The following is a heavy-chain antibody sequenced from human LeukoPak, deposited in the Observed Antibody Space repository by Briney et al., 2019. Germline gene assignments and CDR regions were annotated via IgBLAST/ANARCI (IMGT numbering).Heavy chain of an antibody. Sequence: SETLSLTCAVYGGSFSGYYWSWIRQPPGKGLEWIGEINHSGSTNYNPSLKSRVTISVDTSKNQFSLKLSSVTAADTAVYYCVRRFWWFDPWGQGTLVTVSS. CDR2: INHSGST. CDR1: GGSFSGYY. D-gene: IGHD3-3*01. CDR3: VRRFWWFDP. V-gene: IGHV4-34*01. J-gene: IGHJ5*02.